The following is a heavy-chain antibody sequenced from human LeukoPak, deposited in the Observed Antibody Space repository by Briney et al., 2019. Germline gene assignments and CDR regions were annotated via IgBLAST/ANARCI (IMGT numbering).Heavy chain of an antibody. CDR1: GNTLTELS. Sequence: ASVKVSCKVSGNTLTELSMHWVRQAPGKGLEWMGGFDPEDGETIYAQKFQGRVTMTEDTSTDTAYMELSSLRSEDTAVYYCARDESLRYDFWSGYFYYYYGMDVWGQGTTVTVSS. D-gene: IGHD3-3*01. V-gene: IGHV1-24*01. CDR2: FDPEDGET. J-gene: IGHJ6*02. CDR3: ARDESLRYDFWSGYFYYYYGMDV.